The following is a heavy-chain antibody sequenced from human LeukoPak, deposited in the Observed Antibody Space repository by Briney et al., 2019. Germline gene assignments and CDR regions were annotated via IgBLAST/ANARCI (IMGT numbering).Heavy chain of an antibody. V-gene: IGHV4-59*01. CDR3: ARGVAAPGTGGLSWFDP. D-gene: IGHD6-13*01. J-gene: IGHJ5*02. CDR1: GGSLSNYY. Sequence: SETLSLTCSVSGGSLSNYYWTWIRQPPGKGLEWIGYIYSSGSTNYNPSLKSRVNISIDTSENQFSLKLSFVTAADTAVYYCARGVAAPGTGGLSWFDPWGQGTLVTVSS. CDR2: IYSSGST.